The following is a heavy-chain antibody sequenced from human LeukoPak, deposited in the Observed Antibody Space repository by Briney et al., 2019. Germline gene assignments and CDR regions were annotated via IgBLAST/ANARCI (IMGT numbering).Heavy chain of an antibody. CDR3: AKNTGYNRNYDAFDI. V-gene: IGHV3-30*02. Sequence: GGSLRLSCAASGFTVSSNSMSWVRQAPGKGLEWVAFIRYDGSNKDYADSVKGRFTISRDISKNTLYLQMNSLRAEDTAVYFCAKNTGYNRNYDAFDIWGQGTLVTVSS. D-gene: IGHD1-1*01. J-gene: IGHJ3*02. CDR2: IRYDGSNK. CDR1: GFTVSSNS.